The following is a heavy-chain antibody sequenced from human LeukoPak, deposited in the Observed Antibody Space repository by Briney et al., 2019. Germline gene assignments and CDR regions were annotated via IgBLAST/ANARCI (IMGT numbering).Heavy chain of an antibody. J-gene: IGHJ4*02. D-gene: IGHD3-9*01. CDR1: GFTFSSYG. Sequence: GGTLRLSCAASGFTFSSYGMSWVRQAPGKGLEWVSAISGSGGSTYYADSVKGRFTISRDNSKNTLYLQMNSLRAEDTAVYYCARVPGYDILTGPPDYWGQGTLVTVSS. CDR3: ARVPGYDILTGPPDY. CDR2: ISGSGGST. V-gene: IGHV3-23*01.